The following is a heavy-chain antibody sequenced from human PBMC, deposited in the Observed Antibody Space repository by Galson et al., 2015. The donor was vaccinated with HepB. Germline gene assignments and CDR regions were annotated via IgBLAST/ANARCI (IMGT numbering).Heavy chain of an antibody. Sequence: SVKVSCKASGYTFTSYGISWVRQAPGQGLEWMGWISAYNGNTNYAQKLQGRVTMTTDTSTSTAYMELRSPRSDDTAVYYCARVRYSVGNVPSSHYFDYWGQGTLVTVSS. CDR1: GYTFTSYG. D-gene: IGHD1-1*01. CDR3: ARVRYSVGNVPSSHYFDY. V-gene: IGHV1-18*04. CDR2: ISAYNGNT. J-gene: IGHJ4*02.